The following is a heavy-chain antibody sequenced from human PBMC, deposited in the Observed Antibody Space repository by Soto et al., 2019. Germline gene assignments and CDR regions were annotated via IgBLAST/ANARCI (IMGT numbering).Heavy chain of an antibody. J-gene: IGHJ6*02. D-gene: IGHD4-4*01. CDR3: AKDIGSNTYYYYRMDV. CDR1: GFTFDDYT. Sequence: GGSLRLSCAASGFTFDDYTMHWVRQAPGKGLEWVSLISWDGGSTYYADSVKGRFTISRDNSKNSLYLQMNSLRTEDTALYYCAKDIGSNTYYYYRMDVWGQGTTVTVSS. V-gene: IGHV3-43*01. CDR2: ISWDGGST.